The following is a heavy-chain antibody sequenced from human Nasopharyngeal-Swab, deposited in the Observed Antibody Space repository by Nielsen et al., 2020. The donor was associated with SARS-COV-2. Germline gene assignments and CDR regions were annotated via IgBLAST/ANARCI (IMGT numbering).Heavy chain of an antibody. D-gene: IGHD2-2*01. CDR3: ARCGVVPAAMPYYYGMDV. Sequence: ASVKVSCKASGYTFTGYYMHWVRQAPGQGLEWMGWINPISGGTNYAQKFQGWVTMTRDTSISTAYMELSRLRSDDTAVYYCARCGVVPAAMPYYYGMDVWGQGTTVTVSS. CDR1: GYTFTGYY. V-gene: IGHV1-2*04. J-gene: IGHJ6*02. CDR2: INPISGGT.